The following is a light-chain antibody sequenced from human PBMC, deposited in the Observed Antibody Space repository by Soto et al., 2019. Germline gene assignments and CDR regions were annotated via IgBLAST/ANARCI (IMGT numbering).Light chain of an antibody. Sequence: EIVLTQSPGTLSFSPGERATLSCRASQSITNNYLAWYHQKAGQVPRLLLYGASTRPTGIPDRFSGSGSGTDFTLTITRLEPDDFAVYYCQHYGSSPRTFGQGTKVEIK. V-gene: IGKV3-20*01. CDR1: QSITNNY. CDR2: GAS. CDR3: QHYGSSPRT. J-gene: IGKJ1*01.